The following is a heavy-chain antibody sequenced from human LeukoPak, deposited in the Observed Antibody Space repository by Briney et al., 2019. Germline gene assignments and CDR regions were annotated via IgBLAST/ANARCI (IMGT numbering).Heavy chain of an antibody. CDR2: IRSSSGSI. V-gene: IGHV3-21*01. CDR3: ARVLIAARGNVRSIKQSDDY. D-gene: IGHD6-13*01. J-gene: IGHJ4*02. CDR1: GLIFSDYS. Sequence: PGGSLRLSCAASGLIFSDYSMNWVRQAPGKGLEWVSSIRSSSGSINYADSVKGRFTISRDNAKNSLYLQMNSLRAEDTAVYYCARVLIAARGNVRSIKQSDDYWGQGTLVTVSS.